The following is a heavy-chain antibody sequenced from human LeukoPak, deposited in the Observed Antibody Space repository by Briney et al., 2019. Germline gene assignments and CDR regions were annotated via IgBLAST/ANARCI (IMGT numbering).Heavy chain of an antibody. V-gene: IGHV4-4*02. J-gene: IGHJ4*02. Sequence: SETLSLTCAVSGGSISSSNWWSWVRQPPGKGLEWIGEIHHSGSTNYNPSLKSRVTISVDKSKNQFSLKLSSVTAADTAVYYCARSLGDDILTGYYNYWGQGTLVTVSS. CDR1: GGSISSSNW. D-gene: IGHD3-9*01. CDR2: IHHSGST. CDR3: ARSLGDDILTGYYNY.